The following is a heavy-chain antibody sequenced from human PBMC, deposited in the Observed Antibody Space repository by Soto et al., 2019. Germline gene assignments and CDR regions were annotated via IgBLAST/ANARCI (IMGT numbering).Heavy chain of an antibody. V-gene: IGHV4-31*03. CDR2: IYYSGST. D-gene: IGHD3-9*01. J-gene: IGHJ4*02. CDR1: GGSISSGGYY. CDR3: AREVGSGYDILTGYQPDY. Sequence: SETLSLTCTVSGGSISSGGYYWSWIRQHPGKGLEWIGYIYYSGSTYYNPSLKSRVTISVDTSKNLFSLKLSFVTAADTAVFYCAREVGSGYDILTGYQPDYWGQGTLVTVSS.